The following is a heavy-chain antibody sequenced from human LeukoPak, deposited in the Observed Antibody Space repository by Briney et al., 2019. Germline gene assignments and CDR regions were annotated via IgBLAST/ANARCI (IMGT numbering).Heavy chain of an antibody. CDR1: GFTFSSYA. D-gene: IGHD6-13*01. Sequence: PGGSLRLSCAASGFTFSSYAMSWVRHAPGKGLEWVSAISGSGGSTYYADSVKGRFTISRDNSKNTLYLQMNSLRAEDTAVYYCAKFGTAGPHFDYWGQGTLVTVSS. V-gene: IGHV3-23*01. CDR3: AKFGTAGPHFDY. CDR2: ISGSGGST. J-gene: IGHJ4*02.